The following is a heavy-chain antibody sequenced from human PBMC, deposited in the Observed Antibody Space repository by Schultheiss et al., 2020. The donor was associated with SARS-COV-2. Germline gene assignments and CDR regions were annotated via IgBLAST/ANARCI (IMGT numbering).Heavy chain of an antibody. CDR1: GFTFSSYA. J-gene: IGHJ4*02. V-gene: IGHV3-30*04. D-gene: IGHD6-19*01. CDR2: ISYDGSNK. Sequence: GGSLRLSCAASGFTFSSYAMHWVRQAPGKGLEWVAVISYDGSNKYYADSVKGRFTISRDNAKNSLYLQMNSLRAEDTALYYCAVAGKNFDYWGQGTLVTVSS. CDR3: AVAGKNFDY.